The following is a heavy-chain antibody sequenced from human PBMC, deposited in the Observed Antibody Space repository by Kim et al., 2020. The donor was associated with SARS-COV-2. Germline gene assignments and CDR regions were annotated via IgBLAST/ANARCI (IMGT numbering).Heavy chain of an antibody. CDR3: LGGFYFDY. J-gene: IGHJ4*02. D-gene: IGHD3-16*01. Sequence: GNGNTIYSLKFHGRVTFTTDTSASTAYMELSFLRSEDSAVYYCLGGFYFDYWGQGTLVTVSS. V-gene: IGHV1-3*01. CDR2: GNGNT.